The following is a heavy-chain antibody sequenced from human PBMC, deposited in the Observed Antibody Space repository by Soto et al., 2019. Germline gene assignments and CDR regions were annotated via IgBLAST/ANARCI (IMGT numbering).Heavy chain of an antibody. V-gene: IGHV3-30-3*01. Sequence: QVHLVESGGGVVQPGRSLTLSCTASGITFSSFAVHWVRQSPGKGLDWVAAISYDGTTKFYADSVKGRFSISRDNSKNTLYQQKNSLSGEDTAVYYWARDPCGDCIDWYFDHWCHGTLVTVSS. CDR3: ARDPCGDCIDWYFDH. CDR1: GITFSSFA. CDR2: ISYDGTTK. J-gene: IGHJ2*01. D-gene: IGHD2-21*02.